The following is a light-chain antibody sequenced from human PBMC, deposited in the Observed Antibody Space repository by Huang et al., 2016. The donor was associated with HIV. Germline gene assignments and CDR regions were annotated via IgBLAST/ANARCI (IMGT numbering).Light chain of an antibody. Sequence: DIIMTQSPDSLAVSLGERATLNCRSSQSVYSSSTSKDYMAWFQQKPGQPPRLLLFWASTREAGVPDLFSGSGSWTHFTLTIANLEAEDAAIYYCQQYYSSPQTFGQGTRVEVK. CDR1: QSVYSSSTSKDY. V-gene: IGKV4-1*01. J-gene: IGKJ1*01. CDR2: WAS. CDR3: QQYYSSPQT.